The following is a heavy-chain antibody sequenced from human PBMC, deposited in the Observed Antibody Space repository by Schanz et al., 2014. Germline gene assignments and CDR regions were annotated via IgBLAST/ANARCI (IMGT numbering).Heavy chain of an antibody. CDR2: LSASGGHT. D-gene: IGHD3-22*01. CDR3: AKDGRLPYYGTGSDFDY. Sequence: AQLLESGGGLVQPGGSLRLSCTVSGFTVNNYAMNWVRQAPGRGLEWVSGLSASGGHTYYADSVKGRFTISRDNSRKTLYLQMNSLRAGDTAVYYCAKDGRLPYYGTGSDFDYWGQGTLVTVSS. CDR1: GFTVNNYA. V-gene: IGHV3-23*01. J-gene: IGHJ4*02.